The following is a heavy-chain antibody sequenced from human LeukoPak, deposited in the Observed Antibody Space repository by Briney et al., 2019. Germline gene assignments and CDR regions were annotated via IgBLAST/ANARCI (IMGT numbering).Heavy chain of an antibody. Sequence: PSETLSLTCAVYGGSLSGNYWSWIRQPPGKGLEWIGQVSRRGNTNYNPSLKSRVTISVDTSKNQLSLKLSTVTAADTALYYCARHGEYYFDYWGQGTPVTVSS. J-gene: IGHJ4*02. D-gene: IGHD3-10*01. V-gene: IGHV4-34*01. CDR1: GGSLSGNY. CDR2: VSRRGNT. CDR3: ARHGEYYFDY.